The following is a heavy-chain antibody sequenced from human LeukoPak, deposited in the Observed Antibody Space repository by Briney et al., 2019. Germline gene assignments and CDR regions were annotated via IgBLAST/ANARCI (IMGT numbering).Heavy chain of an antibody. Sequence: GGSLRLSCAASGFTFSSYAMHWVRQAPGKGLEWVAVISYDGSDKYYADSVKGRFTISRDNSKNTLFLQMNSLIGEDTAVYYCEGPYGATSQGYWGQGTLVTVSS. D-gene: IGHD4-23*01. CDR2: ISYDGSDK. CDR3: EGPYGATSQGY. J-gene: IGHJ4*02. CDR1: GFTFSSYA. V-gene: IGHV3-30-3*01.